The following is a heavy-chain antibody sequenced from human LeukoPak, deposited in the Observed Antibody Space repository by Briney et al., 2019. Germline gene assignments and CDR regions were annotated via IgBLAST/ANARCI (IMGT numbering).Heavy chain of an antibody. Sequence: GGSLRLSCAASGFTFSDYYMSWIRQAPGKGLEWVSYISSSGSTIYYADSVKGRFTISRDNDKNSLYLQMNSLRAEYTALYYCARWASGLTVTTGGVYFDYWGQGTLVTVSS. CDR3: ARWASGLTVTTGGVYFDY. J-gene: IGHJ4*02. D-gene: IGHD1-20*01. CDR2: ISSSGSTI. V-gene: IGHV3-11*01. CDR1: GFTFSDYY.